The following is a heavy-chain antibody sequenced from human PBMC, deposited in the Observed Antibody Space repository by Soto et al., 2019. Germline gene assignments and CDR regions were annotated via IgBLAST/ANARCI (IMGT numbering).Heavy chain of an antibody. CDR2: IKSKTDGGTT. CDR3: TNVGPPWIQLWFNDY. V-gene: IGHV3-15*01. J-gene: IGHJ4*02. Sequence: GSLRLSCAASGFTFSNAWMSWVRQAPGKGLEWVGRIKSKTDGGTTDYAAPVKGRFTISRDDSKNTLYLQMNSLKTEDTAVYYCTNVGPPWIQLWFNDYWGQGTLVTVSS. CDR1: GFTFSNAW. D-gene: IGHD5-18*01.